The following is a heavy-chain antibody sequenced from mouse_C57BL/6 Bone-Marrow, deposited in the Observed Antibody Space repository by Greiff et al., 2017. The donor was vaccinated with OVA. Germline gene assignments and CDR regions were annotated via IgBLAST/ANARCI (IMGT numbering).Heavy chain of an antibody. CDR1: GFNITDYY. Sequence: VQLQQSGAELVRPGASVKLSCTASGFNITDYYMHWVKQRPEQGLEWIGRIDPEDGDTEYAPKFQGKATMTADTSSTTAYLQLSLLTSEDTAVYYGTSTAVVAKDWYFDVWGTGTTVTVSS. CDR2: IDPEDGDT. J-gene: IGHJ1*03. D-gene: IGHD1-1*01. V-gene: IGHV14-1*01. CDR3: TSTAVVAKDWYFDV.